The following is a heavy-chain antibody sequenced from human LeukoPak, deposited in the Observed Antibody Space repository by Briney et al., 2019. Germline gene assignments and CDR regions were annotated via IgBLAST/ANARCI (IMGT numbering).Heavy chain of an antibody. Sequence: GGSLTLSCAASGFTFSGCAMHWVRQASPKGLEWVGRISSKANKYPTANATSIKSRFTIARDDSKNTAYLQMNSLKTEDTAVYYCTRRRTDDSSGYYDFWGQGTLVTVSS. CDR3: TRRRTDDSSGYYDF. J-gene: IGHJ4*02. CDR2: ISSKANKYPT. D-gene: IGHD3-22*01. V-gene: IGHV3-73*01. CDR1: GFTFSGCA.